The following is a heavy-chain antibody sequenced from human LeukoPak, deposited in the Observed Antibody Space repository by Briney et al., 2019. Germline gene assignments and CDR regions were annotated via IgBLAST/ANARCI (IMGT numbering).Heavy chain of an antibody. D-gene: IGHD4-23*01. J-gene: IGHJ4*02. CDR1: GFTFGDYA. Sequence: GGSLRLSCTASGFTFGDYAMNWVRQAPGKGLEWVGFIRSKAHGGTTGYAASVKGRFTISRDDSKSIAYLQMNSLKTGDTDVYYCTRDPDYGGNLDYWGQGTLVTVSS. V-gene: IGHV3-49*04. CDR3: TRDPDYGGNLDY. CDR2: IRSKAHGGTT.